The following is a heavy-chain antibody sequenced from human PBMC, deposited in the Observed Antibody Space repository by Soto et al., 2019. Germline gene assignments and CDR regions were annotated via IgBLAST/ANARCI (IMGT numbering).Heavy chain of an antibody. Sequence: SETLSLTCAVSAYSISSGFYWGWIRQPPGKGLEWIGSIYHSGDTYYTPSLKSRVTISVDTSKNQFSLKLSSVTAADTAVYYCARDSSSLDPWGQGTLVT. D-gene: IGHD6-13*01. CDR1: AYSISSGFY. CDR2: IYHSGDT. CDR3: ARDSSSLDP. J-gene: IGHJ5*02. V-gene: IGHV4-38-2*02.